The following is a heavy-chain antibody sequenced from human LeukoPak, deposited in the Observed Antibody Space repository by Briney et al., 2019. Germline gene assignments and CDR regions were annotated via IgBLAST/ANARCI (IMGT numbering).Heavy chain of an antibody. D-gene: IGHD1-1*01. J-gene: IGHJ3*02. V-gene: IGHV3-30-3*01. CDR3: ARDVAPTAGLDAFDI. CDR1: GFTFSSYA. CDR2: ISYDGSNK. Sequence: PGGSPRLSCAASGFTFSSYAMHWVRQAPGKGLEWVAVISYDGSNKFYADSVKGRFTVSRDDSKNTLYLQVNGLRAEDTAVYYCARDVAPTAGLDAFDIWGQGTMVTVSS.